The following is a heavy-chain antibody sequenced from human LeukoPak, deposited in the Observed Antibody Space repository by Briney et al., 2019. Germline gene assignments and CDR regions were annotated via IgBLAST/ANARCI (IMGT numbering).Heavy chain of an antibody. CDR3: ARDADFWSGYPYYYYYYMDV. Sequence: GGSLRLSCAASGFTFSNAWMSWVRQAPGKGLEWVGRIKSKTDGGTTDYAAPVKGRFTISRDDSKNTLYLQMNSLRAEDTAVYYCARDADFWSGYPYYYYYYMDVWGKGTTVTVSS. J-gene: IGHJ6*03. D-gene: IGHD3-3*01. CDR2: IKSKTDGGTT. V-gene: IGHV3-15*01. CDR1: GFTFSNAW.